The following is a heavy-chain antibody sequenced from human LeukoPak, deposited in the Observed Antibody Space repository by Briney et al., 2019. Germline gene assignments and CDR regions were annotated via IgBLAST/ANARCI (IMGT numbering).Heavy chain of an antibody. CDR2: ISYDGSNK. Sequence: GGSLRLSCAASGFTFSSYAMHWVRQAPGKGLEWVAVISYDGSNKYYADSVKGRFTISRDNSKNTLYLQMNSLRAEDTAVYYCARSDYCSGGSCYLYYFDYWGQGTLVTVSS. J-gene: IGHJ4*02. D-gene: IGHD2-15*01. CDR3: ARSDYCSGGSCYLYYFDY. V-gene: IGHV3-30-3*01. CDR1: GFTFSSYA.